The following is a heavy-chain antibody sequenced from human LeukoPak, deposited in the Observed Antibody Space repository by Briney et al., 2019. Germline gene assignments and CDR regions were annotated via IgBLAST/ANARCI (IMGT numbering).Heavy chain of an antibody. CDR3: ARFGPIVGAHDMFDI. CDR1: VFTFSSYE. V-gene: IGHV3-48*03. CDR2: ISSGGSTI. J-gene: IGHJ3*02. D-gene: IGHD1-26*01. Sequence: GGSLRLSCSASVFTFSSYEMNGVRQAPGKGLEWVSYISSGGSTIHYADSVKGRFTISRDNAKNSLYLQMTSLRADDTAVYYCARFGPIVGAHDMFDIWGQGTMVTVSS.